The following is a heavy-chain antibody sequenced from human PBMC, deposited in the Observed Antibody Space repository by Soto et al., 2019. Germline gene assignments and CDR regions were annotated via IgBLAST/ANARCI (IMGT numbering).Heavy chain of an antibody. CDR3: ARDPPPPDY. Sequence: QVQLVQSGAEVKKPGASVKVSCKASGYTFASYAISWMRQAPGQGLEWMGWISAYNGNTNYAQKLQGRVTMTTDTATSTACLELRSLRSDDTAVYYCARDPPPPDYWGQGTLVTVSS. V-gene: IGHV1-18*01. J-gene: IGHJ4*02. CDR2: ISAYNGNT. CDR1: GYTFASYA.